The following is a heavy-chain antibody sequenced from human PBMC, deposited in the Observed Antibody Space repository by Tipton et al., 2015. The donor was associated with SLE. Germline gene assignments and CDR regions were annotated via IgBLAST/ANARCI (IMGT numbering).Heavy chain of an antibody. CDR3: ARYCSGVRCYSDY. CDR1: GDSISSSSYY. CDR2: LYYGGTT. D-gene: IGHD2-15*01. V-gene: IGHV4-39*07. J-gene: IGHJ4*02. Sequence: TLSLTCTVSGDSISSSSYYWGWIPQPPGKGLECIGSLYYGGTTYYNPSLKSRVTISVGTSTKQFSLKLNSVTAADTAVYYCARYCSGVRCYSDYWGQGTLVTGSS.